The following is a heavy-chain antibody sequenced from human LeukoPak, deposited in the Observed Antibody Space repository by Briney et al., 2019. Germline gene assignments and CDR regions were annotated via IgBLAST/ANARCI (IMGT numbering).Heavy chain of an antibody. J-gene: IGHJ6*02. D-gene: IGHD5-12*01. CDR1: GFTFSSYW. V-gene: IGHV3-7*03. CDR2: IKQDGSEK. Sequence: PGGSLRLSCAASGFTFSSYWMSWVRQAPGKGLEWVANIKQDGSEKYYVDSVKGRFTISRDNAKNSLYLQMNSLRAEDTAVYYCARDLGGEGDHIRWLRLRRYYYGMDVWGQGTTVTVSS. CDR3: ARDLGGEGDHIRWLRLRRYYYGMDV.